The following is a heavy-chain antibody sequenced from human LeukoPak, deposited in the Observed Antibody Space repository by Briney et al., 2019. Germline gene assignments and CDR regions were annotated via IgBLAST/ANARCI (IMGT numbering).Heavy chain of an antibody. D-gene: IGHD3-22*01. CDR1: GYTFTSYA. J-gene: IGHJ4*02. V-gene: IGHV7-4-1*02. Sequence: ASVKVSCKASGYTFTSYAMNWVRQAPGQGLEWMGWINTNTGNPTYAQGFTGRFVFSLDTSVSTAYLQISSLKAEDTAVYYCARDSSYYDSSGYYFGYWGQGTLVTVSS. CDR2: INTNTGNP. CDR3: ARDSSYYDSSGYYFGY.